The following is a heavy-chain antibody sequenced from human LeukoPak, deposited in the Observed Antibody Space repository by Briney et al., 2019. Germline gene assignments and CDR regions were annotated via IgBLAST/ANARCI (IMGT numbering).Heavy chain of an antibody. J-gene: IGHJ4*02. CDR3: AKRHCSSTHCYAFDY. CDR1: GFTFSDYQ. V-gene: IGHV3-11*01. Sequence: GGSLRLSCAASGFTFSDYQMSWIRQAPGKGLEWVSYIGSSGTTIYYADSVKGRFTISRDNAKNSLYLQMNSLTAEDTAVYYCAKRHCSSTHCYAFDYWGQGTLVTVSS. CDR2: IGSSGTTI. D-gene: IGHD2-2*01.